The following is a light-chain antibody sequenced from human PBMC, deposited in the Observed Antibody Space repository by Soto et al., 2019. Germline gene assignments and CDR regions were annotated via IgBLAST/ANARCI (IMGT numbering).Light chain of an antibody. CDR2: DAS. CDR1: QGVSSS. CDR3: QQFNNYPLT. Sequence: ASQLTQSPYSLSASVGYRVTITCRASQGVSSSLAWYQQKPGTAPKLLIYDASDLETGVPSRFSGSGSGTDFTLTISSLQPEDFAPYYCQQFNNYPLTFGQGTRLEIK. V-gene: IGKV1D-13*01. J-gene: IGKJ5*01.